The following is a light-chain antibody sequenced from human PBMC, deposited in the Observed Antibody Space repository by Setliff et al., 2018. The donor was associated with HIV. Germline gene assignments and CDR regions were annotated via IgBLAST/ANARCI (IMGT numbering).Light chain of an antibody. V-gene: IGLV2-23*01. Sequence: QSALAQPASVSGSPGQSITISCTGTSGDVGRYNLVSWYQQQPGKPPKLMIYQASRRPSGVSNRFSGSKSGNTAFLTISGLQAEDEADYYCCSNTGSNTYVFGTGTKV. J-gene: IGLJ1*01. CDR1: SGDVGRYNL. CDR3: CSNTGSNTYV. CDR2: QAS.